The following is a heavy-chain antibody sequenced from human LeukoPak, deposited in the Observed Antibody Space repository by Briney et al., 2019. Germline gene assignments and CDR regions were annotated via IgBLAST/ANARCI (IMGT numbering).Heavy chain of an antibody. CDR3: ARVAAAGTATDY. V-gene: IGHV1-69*13. Sequence: SVKVSCKASGGTFSSYAISWVRQAPGQGLEWMGGIIPIFGTANYAQKFQGRVTITADESTSTAYMELRSLRSEDTAVYYCARVAAAGTATDYWGQGTLVTVSS. D-gene: IGHD6-13*01. CDR2: IIPIFGTA. J-gene: IGHJ4*02. CDR1: GGTFSSYA.